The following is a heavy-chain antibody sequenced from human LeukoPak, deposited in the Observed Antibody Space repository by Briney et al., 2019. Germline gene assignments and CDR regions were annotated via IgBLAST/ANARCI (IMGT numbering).Heavy chain of an antibody. CDR2: ISAYNGNT. CDR3: ARVPPTSSSS. D-gene: IGHD6-13*01. CDR1: GYTFTSYD. Sequence: ASVKVSCKASGYTFTSYDINWVRHATGQGLEWMGWISAYNGNTNYVQKLQGRVTMTTDTSTSTAYMELRSLRSDDTAVYYCARVPPTSSSSWGQGTLVTVSS. V-gene: IGHV1-18*01. J-gene: IGHJ4*02.